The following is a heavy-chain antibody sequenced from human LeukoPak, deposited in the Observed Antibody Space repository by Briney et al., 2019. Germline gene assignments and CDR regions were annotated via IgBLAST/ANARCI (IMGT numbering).Heavy chain of an antibody. Sequence: APVTVSCKASGYTFTSYGISWVRQAPGQGLEWMGWISAYNGNTNYAQKYQGRVTMTTDTSTSTAYMELRSLRSDDTAIYYCARWEYCSSSSCYDESETFDYWGQGTLVTVSS. CDR1: GYTFTSYG. V-gene: IGHV1-18*01. J-gene: IGHJ4*02. D-gene: IGHD2-2*01. CDR3: ARWEYCSSSSCYDESETFDY. CDR2: ISAYNGNT.